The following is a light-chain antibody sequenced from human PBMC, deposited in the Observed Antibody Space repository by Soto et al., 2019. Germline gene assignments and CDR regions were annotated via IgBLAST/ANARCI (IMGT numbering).Light chain of an antibody. CDR1: QSVLYSSNNKNY. CDR3: QQYYSTPLT. J-gene: IGKJ4*01. CDR2: WAS. V-gene: IGKV4-1*01. Sequence: DIVMTQSPDSLAVSLGERATINCKSSQSVLYSSNNKNYLAWYQQKPGQPPKLLIYWASNRESGVPDRFSCRGSGTDFTLSISSRQAEDVAVYYCQQYYSTPLTFGGETKVEIK.